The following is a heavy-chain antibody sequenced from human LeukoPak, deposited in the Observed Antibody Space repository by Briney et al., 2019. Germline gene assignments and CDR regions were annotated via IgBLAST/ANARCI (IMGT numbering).Heavy chain of an antibody. CDR1: GFTFSNFW. Sequence: GGSLRLSCAASGFTFSNFWMSWVRQAPGKGLEWVANIKEDGSEKYYVDSVKGRFTSSRDNAKNSLYLQMNSLGAEDTAVYYCARDCSSTSCYVDVDYWGQGTLVTVSS. CDR3: ARDCSSTSCYVDVDY. CDR2: IKEDGSEK. J-gene: IGHJ4*02. D-gene: IGHD2-2*01. V-gene: IGHV3-7*01.